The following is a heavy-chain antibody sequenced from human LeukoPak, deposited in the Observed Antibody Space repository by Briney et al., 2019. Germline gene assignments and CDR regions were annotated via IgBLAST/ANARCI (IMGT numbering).Heavy chain of an antibody. CDR2: IRGKAYGGTT. CDR3: TRYLGAPGD. CDR1: GFTFGDYA. Sequence: PGGALRHSCTAPGFTFGDYAMSSVRQAPGKGLEWVGFIRGKAYGGTTEYAASVKGRFTISKDDSKSIAYLQVNSLKTEDTAVYYCTRYLGAPGDWGQGTLVTVSS. J-gene: IGHJ4*02. V-gene: IGHV3-49*04. D-gene: IGHD1-1*01.